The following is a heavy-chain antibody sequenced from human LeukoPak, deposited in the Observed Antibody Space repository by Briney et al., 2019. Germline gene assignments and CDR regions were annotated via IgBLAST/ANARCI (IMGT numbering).Heavy chain of an antibody. CDR1: GFTFSSYS. CDR2: ISSSSSTI. CDR3: ARDSGGWFGELSLPYYYYGMDV. V-gene: IGHV3-48*04. D-gene: IGHD3-10*01. J-gene: IGHJ6*02. Sequence: GGSLRLSCAASGFTFSSYSMNWVRQAPGKGLEWVSYISSSSSTIYYADSVKGRFTISRDNAKNSLYLQMNSLRAEDTAVYYCARDSGGWFGELSLPYYYYGMDVWGQGTMVTVSS.